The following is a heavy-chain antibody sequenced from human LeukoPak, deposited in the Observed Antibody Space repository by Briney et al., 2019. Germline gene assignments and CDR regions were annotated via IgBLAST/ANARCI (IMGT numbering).Heavy chain of an antibody. CDR1: GYTFTSYA. V-gene: IGHV7-4-1*02. CDR2: INTNTGNP. Sequence: ASVKVSCKASGYTFTSYAMIWVRQAPGQGLEWRGWINTNTGNPTYAQGFTGRFVFSLDTSVSTAYLQISSLKAEDPAVYYCARGTYHFDYWGQGTLVTVSS. J-gene: IGHJ4*02. CDR3: ARGTYHFDY.